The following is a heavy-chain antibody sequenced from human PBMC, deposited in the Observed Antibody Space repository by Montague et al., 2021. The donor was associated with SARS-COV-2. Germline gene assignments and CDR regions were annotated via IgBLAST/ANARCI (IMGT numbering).Heavy chain of an antibody. CDR3: ARDLGRTGYYYGLDV. CDR2: FYYSGST. CDR1: GGSLSSGGYY. V-gene: IGHV4-31*03. D-gene: IGHD3/OR15-3a*01. J-gene: IGHJ6*02. Sequence: TLSLTCTVSGGSLSSGGYYWSWIRQLPGKGLEWLGYFYYSGSTYYNPSLKSRVFISADMSKNQFFLNLTSVTAADAAVYYCARDLGRTGYYYGLDVRGQGTTVTVSS.